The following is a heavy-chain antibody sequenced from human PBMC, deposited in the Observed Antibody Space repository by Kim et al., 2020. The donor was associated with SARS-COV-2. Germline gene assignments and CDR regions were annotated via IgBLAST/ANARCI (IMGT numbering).Heavy chain of an antibody. D-gene: IGHD3-10*01. V-gene: IGHV4-34*01. Sequence: SETLSLTCAVYGGSFSGYYWSWIRQPPGKGLEWIGEINHSGSTNYNPSLKSRVTISVDTSKNQFSLKLCSVTAADTAVYYCARGQRSTRLINPPRGSGRRWFDPWGQGTLVTVSS. CDR1: GGSFSGYY. CDR2: INHSGST. CDR3: ARGQRSTRLINPPRGSGRRWFDP. J-gene: IGHJ5*02.